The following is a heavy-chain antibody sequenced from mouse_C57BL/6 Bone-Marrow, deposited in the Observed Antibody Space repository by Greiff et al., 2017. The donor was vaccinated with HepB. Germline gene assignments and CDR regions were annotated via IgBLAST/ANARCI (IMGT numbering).Heavy chain of an antibody. CDR2: IHPNSGST. V-gene: IGHV1-64*01. CDR1: GYTFTSYW. CDR3: ARYAPRGRNYFDY. J-gene: IGHJ2*01. D-gene: IGHD2-14*01. Sequence: QVQLKESGAELVKPGASVKLSCKASGYTFTSYWMHWVKQRPGQGLEWIGMIHPNSGSTNYNEKFKSKATLTVDKSSNTAYMQLSSLTSEDSAVYYCARYAPRGRNYFDYWGQGTTLTVSS.